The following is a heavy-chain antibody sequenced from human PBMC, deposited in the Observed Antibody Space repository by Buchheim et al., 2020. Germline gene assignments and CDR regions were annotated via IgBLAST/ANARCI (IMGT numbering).Heavy chain of an antibody. D-gene: IGHD1-26*01. V-gene: IGHV3-48*01. CDR2: ISSSSSTI. CDR1: GFTFSSYS. CDR3: ARGTVGATRSYYMDV. J-gene: IGHJ6*03. Sequence: EVQLVESGGGLVQPGGSLRLSCAASGFTFSSYSMNWVRQAPGKELEWVSYISSSSSTIYYADSVKGRFTISRDNAKNSLYLQMNSLRAEDTAVYYCARGTVGATRSYYMDVWGKGTT.